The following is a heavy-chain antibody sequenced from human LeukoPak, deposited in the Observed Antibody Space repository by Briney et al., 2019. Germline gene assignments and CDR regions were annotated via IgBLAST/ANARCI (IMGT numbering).Heavy chain of an antibody. CDR3: ARDQVPAAHPGKGRHYFDY. D-gene: IGHD2-2*01. V-gene: IGHV1-46*01. CDR1: GYTFTSYY. Sequence: GASVKVSCKASGYTFTSYYMHWVRQAPGQGLEWMGIINPSGGSTSYAQKFQGRVTMTRDTSTSTVYMELSSLRSEDTDVYYCARDQVPAAHPGKGRHYFDYWGQGTLVTVSS. J-gene: IGHJ4*02. CDR2: INPSGGST.